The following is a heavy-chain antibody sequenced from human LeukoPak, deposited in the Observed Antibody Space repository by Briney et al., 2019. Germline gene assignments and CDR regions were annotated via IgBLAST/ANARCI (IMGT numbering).Heavy chain of an antibody. J-gene: IGHJ1*01. CDR3: ARAKWELLRRRSAEYLQH. D-gene: IGHD1-26*01. CDR2: ISSSSSYI. CDR1: GFTFSSYS. V-gene: IGHV3-21*01. Sequence: GGSLRLSCAASGFTFSSYSMNWVRQAPGKGLEWVSSISSSSSYIYYADSVKGRFTISRDNAKNSLYLQMNSLRAEDTAVYYCARAKWELLRRRSAEYLQHWGQGTLVTVSS.